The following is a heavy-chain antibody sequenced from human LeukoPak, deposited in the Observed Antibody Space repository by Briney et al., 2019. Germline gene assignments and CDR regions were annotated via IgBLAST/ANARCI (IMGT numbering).Heavy chain of an antibody. J-gene: IGHJ4*02. CDR3: ARDPVGGILQWLRFDY. V-gene: IGHV3-30*04. CDR2: ISYDGSNK. Sequence: GGSLRLSCTASGLSFSDYSMNWVRHAPGKGLEWVAVISYDGSNKYYADSVKGRFTISRDNSKNTLYLQMNSLRAEDTAVYYCARDPVGGILQWLRFDYWGQGTLVTVSS. D-gene: IGHD5-12*01. CDR1: GLSFSDYS.